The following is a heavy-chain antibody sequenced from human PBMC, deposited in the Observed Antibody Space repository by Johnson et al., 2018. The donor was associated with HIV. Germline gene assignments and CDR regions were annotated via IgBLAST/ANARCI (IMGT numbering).Heavy chain of an antibody. D-gene: IGHD4-17*01. V-gene: IGHV3-30-3*01. J-gene: IGHJ3*02. CDR3: ARGEDGVDAFDI. CDR2: ISSDGSNQ. Sequence: QMLLVESGGGAVQPGRSLRLSCAASGFTFSSYAMHWVRQAPGKGLAWVAVISSDGSNQYYADSVKGRFTISRDNSKNTLYLQMNSLRAEDTAVYYCARGEDGVDAFDIWGQGTMVNVSS. CDR1: GFTFSSYA.